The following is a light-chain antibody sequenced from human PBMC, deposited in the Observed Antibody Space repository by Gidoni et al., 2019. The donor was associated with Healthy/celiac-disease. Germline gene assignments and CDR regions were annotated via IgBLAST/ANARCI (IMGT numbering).Light chain of an antibody. J-gene: IGLJ3*02. CDR3: QAWDSSIRV. Sequence: SYELTQPPSVSVSPGQTASITCSGDKLGDKYACWYQHKPGQSPVLVIYQDSKRPSGIPERFSGSNSGNTATLTISGTQAMDEADYYCQAWDSSIRVFGGGTKLTVL. V-gene: IGLV3-1*01. CDR2: QDS. CDR1: KLGDKY.